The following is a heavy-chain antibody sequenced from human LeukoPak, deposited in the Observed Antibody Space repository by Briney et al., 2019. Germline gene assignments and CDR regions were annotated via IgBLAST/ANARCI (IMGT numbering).Heavy chain of an antibody. Sequence: QSGRSLRLSCAASGFTFSCYGMHWVRQAPGKGLEWVAVIWYDGSNKYYADSVKGRFTISRDNSKNTLYLRMNSLRAEDTAVYYCAKEPDAYCGGDCYSYFDYWGQGTLVTVSS. CDR1: GFTFSCYG. CDR2: IWYDGSNK. D-gene: IGHD2-21*02. CDR3: AKEPDAYCGGDCYSYFDY. J-gene: IGHJ4*02. V-gene: IGHV3-33*06.